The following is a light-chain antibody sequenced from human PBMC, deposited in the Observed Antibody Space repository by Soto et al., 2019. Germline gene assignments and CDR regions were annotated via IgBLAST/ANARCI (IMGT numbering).Light chain of an antibody. V-gene: IGLV2-14*01. CDR1: SSDVGGYNS. CDR2: DVS. CDR3: SSYTSSRTVV. J-gene: IGLJ2*01. Sequence: QSALTQPASVSGSPGQSITISCTGTSSDVGGYNSVSWYQQHPGKAPKLMIYDVSNRPSGVSNRFSGSKSGNTASLTISGLQAEDEADYYCSSYTSSRTVVFGGGTKVTVL.